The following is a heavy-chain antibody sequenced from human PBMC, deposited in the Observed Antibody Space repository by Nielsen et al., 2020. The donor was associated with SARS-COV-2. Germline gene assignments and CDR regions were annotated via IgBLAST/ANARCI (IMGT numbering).Heavy chain of an antibody. V-gene: IGHV4-34*01. CDR2: INHSGST. Sequence: SETLSLTCAVYGGSFSGYYWSWIRQPPGKGLEWIGEINHSGSTNYNPSLKSRVTISVDTSKNQFSLKLSSVTAADTAVYYCARGPSGSGWYPYYYYGMDVWGQGTTVTVSS. CDR1: GGSFSGYY. CDR3: ARGPSGSGWYPYYYYGMDV. D-gene: IGHD6-19*01. J-gene: IGHJ6*02.